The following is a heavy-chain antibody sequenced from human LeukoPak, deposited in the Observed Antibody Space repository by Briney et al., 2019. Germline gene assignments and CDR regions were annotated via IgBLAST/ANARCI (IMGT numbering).Heavy chain of an antibody. J-gene: IGHJ4*02. Sequence: PGGSLRLSCAASGFTFSSYAMSWVRQAPGKGLEWVSAISGSGGSTYYADSVKGRFTISRDNSKNTLYLQMNSLRAEDTAVYYCARGTSQVHYGACDYWGQGTLVTVSS. V-gene: IGHV3-23*01. CDR3: ARGTSQVHYGACDY. CDR1: GFTFSSYA. D-gene: IGHD3-16*01. CDR2: ISGSGGST.